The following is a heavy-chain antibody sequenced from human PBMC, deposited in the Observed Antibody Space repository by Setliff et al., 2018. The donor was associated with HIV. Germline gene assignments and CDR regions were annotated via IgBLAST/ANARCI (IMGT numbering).Heavy chain of an antibody. CDR2: FDPEDGET. CDR1: GYTLSELS. D-gene: IGHD6-6*01. V-gene: IGHV1-24*01. Sequence: ASVKVSCKVSGYTLSELSMHWVRQAPGKGLEWMGGFDPEDGETIYAQKFQGRVTMTEDTSTDTAYMELSSLRSEDTAVYYCARDEPKNTEAAPGYWGQGTLVTVSS. CDR3: ARDEPKNTEAAPGY. J-gene: IGHJ4*02.